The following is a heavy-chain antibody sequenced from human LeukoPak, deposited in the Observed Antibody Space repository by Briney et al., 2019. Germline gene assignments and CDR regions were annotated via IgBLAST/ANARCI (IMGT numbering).Heavy chain of an antibody. J-gene: IGHJ6*02. D-gene: IGHD6-13*01. Sequence: PGGSLRLSCAASGFTFSDYYMSWIRQAPGKGLEWVSYISSSGSTIYYADSAKGRFTISRDNAKNSLYLQMNSLRAEDTAVYYCARDGGMTYSSSWYPYYYYGMDVWGQGTTVTVSS. CDR3: ARDGGMTYSSSWYPYYYYGMDV. V-gene: IGHV3-11*01. CDR1: GFTFSDYY. CDR2: ISSSGSTI.